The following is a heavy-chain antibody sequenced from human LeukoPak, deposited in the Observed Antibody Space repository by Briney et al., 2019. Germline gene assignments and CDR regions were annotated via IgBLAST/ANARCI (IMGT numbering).Heavy chain of an antibody. CDR3: AKVGKNVLRFLEWLLTTDY. V-gene: IGHV3-23*01. Sequence: GGSLRLSCAASGFTFSSYAMSWVRQAPGKGLEWVSAISGSGGSTYYADSVKGRFTISRDNSKNTLYLQMSSLRAEDTAVYNCAKVGKNVLRFLEWLLTTDYWGQGTLVTVSS. D-gene: IGHD3-3*01. J-gene: IGHJ4*02. CDR2: ISGSGGST. CDR1: GFTFSSYA.